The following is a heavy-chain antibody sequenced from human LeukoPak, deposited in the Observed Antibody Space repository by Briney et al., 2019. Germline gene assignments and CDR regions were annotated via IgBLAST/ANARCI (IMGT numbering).Heavy chain of an antibody. J-gene: IGHJ6*02. Sequence: GGSLRLPCAASGFTFRSYWMSWVRQAPGKGLEWVANIKQDGSEKYYVDSVKGRFTISRDNAKNSLYLQMNSLRAEDTAVYYCAREVSASYYYYYGMDVWGQGTAVTVSS. CDR2: IKQDGSEK. CDR1: GFTFRSYW. CDR3: AREVSASYYYYYGMDV. V-gene: IGHV3-7*01. D-gene: IGHD2-8*01.